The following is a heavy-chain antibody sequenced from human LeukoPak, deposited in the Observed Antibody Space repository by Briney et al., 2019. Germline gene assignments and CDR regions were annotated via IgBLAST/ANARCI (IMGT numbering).Heavy chain of an antibody. CDR3: ARGGMMIVYAFDI. Sequence: LETLSLTCTVSGGSISSYYWSWIRQPPGKGLEWIGYIYYSGSTNYNPSLKSRVTISVDTSKNQFSLKLSSVTAADTAVYYYARGGMMIVYAFDIWGQGTMVTVSS. J-gene: IGHJ3*02. CDR1: GGSISSYY. V-gene: IGHV4-59*01. D-gene: IGHD3-22*01. CDR2: IYYSGST.